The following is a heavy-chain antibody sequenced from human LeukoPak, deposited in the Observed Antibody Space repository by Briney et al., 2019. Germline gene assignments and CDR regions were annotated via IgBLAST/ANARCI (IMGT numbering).Heavy chain of an antibody. V-gene: IGHV3-30*14. CDR2: ISYDGNDK. CDR1: GLTFRNYA. D-gene: IGHD3-3*01. CDR3: ATAGVAPGDY. J-gene: IGHJ4*02. Sequence: GGSLRLSCAASGLTFRNYAMHWVRQAPGKGLEWVAVISYDGNDKYYADSVKGRFTISRDDSKDTLYLQMNSLRPDDTAVYYCATAGVAPGDYWGQGTLVTVSS.